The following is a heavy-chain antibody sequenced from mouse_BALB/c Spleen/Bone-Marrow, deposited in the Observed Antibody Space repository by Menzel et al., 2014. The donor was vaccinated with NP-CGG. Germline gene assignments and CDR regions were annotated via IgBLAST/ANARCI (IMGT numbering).Heavy chain of an antibody. CDR1: GYTFSSYY. V-gene: IGHV1S81*02. CDR2: INPSNGGT. Sequence: VQLVESGAELVKPGASVKLSCKASGYTFSSYYMYWVKRRPGQGLEWIGEINPSNGGTKFNEKFKGKATLTVDKSSSTAYMQLSSLTSEDSAVYYCTRSNYGYWYFDVWGAGTTVTVSS. D-gene: IGHD1-1*01. J-gene: IGHJ1*01. CDR3: TRSNYGYWYFDV.